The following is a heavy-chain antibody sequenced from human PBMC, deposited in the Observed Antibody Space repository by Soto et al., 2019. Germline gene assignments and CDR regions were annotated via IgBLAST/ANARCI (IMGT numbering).Heavy chain of an antibody. Sequence: QVQLVESGGGVVQPGRSLRLSCAASGFTFSSYGMHWVRQAPGKGLEWVAVIWYDGSNKYYADSVKGRFTISRDNSKNTLYLQMNSLRDEDTAVYYCARDHVVRFDPWGQGTLVTVSS. J-gene: IGHJ5*02. V-gene: IGHV3-33*01. CDR1: GFTFSSYG. D-gene: IGHD2-15*01. CDR2: IWYDGSNK. CDR3: ARDHVVRFDP.